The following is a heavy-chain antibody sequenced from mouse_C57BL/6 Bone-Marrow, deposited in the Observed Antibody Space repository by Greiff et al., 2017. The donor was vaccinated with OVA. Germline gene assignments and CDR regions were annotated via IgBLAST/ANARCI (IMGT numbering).Heavy chain of an antibody. CDR3: VREGGYYGSFYAMDY. V-gene: IGHV3-6*01. CDR2: ISYDGSN. Sequence: VQLKQSGPGLVKPSQSLSLTCSVTGYSITSGYYWNWIRQFPGNKLEWIGYISYDGSNNYNPSLKNRISITRDTSKNQFFLKLNTVTTEDTATYYCVREGGYYGSFYAMDYWGQGTSVTVSS. J-gene: IGHJ4*01. D-gene: IGHD1-1*01. CDR1: GYSITSGYY.